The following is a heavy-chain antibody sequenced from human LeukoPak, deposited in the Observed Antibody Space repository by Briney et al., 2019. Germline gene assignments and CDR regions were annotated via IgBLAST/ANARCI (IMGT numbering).Heavy chain of an antibody. D-gene: IGHD6-19*01. CDR1: GYTFTSYS. Sequence: ASVKVSCKTSGYTFTSYSISWVRQAPGQGLEWMGWISGYSGNTHYAQKLQGRVTMTTDTSTSTAYMELRSLRSDDTAVYYCARGRSNLSGWYGPGYFDYWGQGTLVTVSS. CDR3: ARGRSNLSGWYGPGYFDY. J-gene: IGHJ4*02. CDR2: ISGYSGNT. V-gene: IGHV1-18*01.